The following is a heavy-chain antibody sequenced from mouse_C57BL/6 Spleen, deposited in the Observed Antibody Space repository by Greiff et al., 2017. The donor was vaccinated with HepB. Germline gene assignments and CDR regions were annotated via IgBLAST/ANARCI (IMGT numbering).Heavy chain of an antibody. D-gene: IGHD2-2*01. CDR1: GYTFTSCW. Sequence: QVQLQQPGAELVMPGASVKLSCKASGYTFTSCWMHWVKQRPGQGLEWIGEIDPSDSYTNYNQKFKGKSTLTVDKSSSTAYMQLSSLTSEDSAVYYCARGYGYFYYYAMDYWGQGTSVTVSS. CDR3: ARGYGYFYYYAMDY. CDR2: IDPSDSYT. V-gene: IGHV1-69*01. J-gene: IGHJ4*01.